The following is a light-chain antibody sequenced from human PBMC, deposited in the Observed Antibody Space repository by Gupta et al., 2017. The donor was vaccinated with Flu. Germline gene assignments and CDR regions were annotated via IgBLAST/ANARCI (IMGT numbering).Light chain of an antibody. J-gene: IGKJ1*01. Sequence: PSTLSASLGARVTITCRASQNIDAWLAWYQQRPGKAPSLLIYKASTLQSGVPSRFSGGGSGTEFTLAISSLQPDDLATYYCQHYNNSPWTFGQGTKV. CDR3: QHYNNSPWT. CDR2: KAS. CDR1: QNIDAW. V-gene: IGKV1-5*03.